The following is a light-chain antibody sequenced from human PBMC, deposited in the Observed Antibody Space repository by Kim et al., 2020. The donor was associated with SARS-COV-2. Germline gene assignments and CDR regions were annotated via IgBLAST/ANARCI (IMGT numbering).Light chain of an antibody. CDR3: QSADSSGTYV. CDR2: KDS. Sequence: VSPGQTARITCSGDALPNQYAFWYQQKPGQAPVVVIYKDSERPSGIPERFSGSSSGTIVTLTISGVQAEDEADYYCQSADSSGTYVFGTGTKVTVL. CDR1: ALPNQY. V-gene: IGLV3-25*03. J-gene: IGLJ1*01.